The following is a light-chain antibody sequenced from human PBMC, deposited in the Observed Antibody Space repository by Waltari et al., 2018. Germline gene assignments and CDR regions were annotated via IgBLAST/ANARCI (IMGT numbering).Light chain of an antibody. V-gene: IGKV4-1*01. CDR1: PSVLYSSNNKNY. J-gene: IGKJ2*01. Sequence: DIVMTQSPDSLAVSLAARATINCTSSPSVLYSSNNKNYLAWYQQKPGQPPKLLIYWASTRESGVPDRFSGSGSGTDFTLTISSLQAEDVAVYYCQQYYSTPTFGQGTKLEIK. CDR3: QQYYSTPT. CDR2: WAS.